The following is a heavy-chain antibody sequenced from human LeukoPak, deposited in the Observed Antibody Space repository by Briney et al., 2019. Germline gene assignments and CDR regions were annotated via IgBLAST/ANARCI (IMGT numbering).Heavy chain of an antibody. V-gene: IGHV5-51*01. D-gene: IGHD5-12*01. J-gene: IGHJ4*02. CDR1: GYSFTSYW. Sequence: GESLKISCKGSGYSFTSYWIGWVRQMPGKGLEWMGIIYPGDSDTRYSPSFQGQVTISADKSISTAYLQWSSLKASDTAMYYCARHAGYSGYDQEFDYWGQGTLVTVSS. CDR3: ARHAGYSGYDQEFDY. CDR2: IYPGDSDT.